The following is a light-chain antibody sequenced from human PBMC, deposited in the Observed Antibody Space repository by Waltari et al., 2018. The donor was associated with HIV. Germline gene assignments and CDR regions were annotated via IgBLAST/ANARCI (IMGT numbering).Light chain of an antibody. CDR3: FSTDNVGDPCV. CDR1: AFPKQY. CDR2: EDS. V-gene: IGLV3-10*01. Sequence: SYELTQPPSVSVSPGQTARITCSGDAFPKQYAYWYQLKSGQAPMLVIYEDSKRPSGIPERFSGTSSGTMATLTISGAQVEDEADYYCFSTDNVGDPCVFGGGTKVTVL. J-gene: IGLJ3*02.